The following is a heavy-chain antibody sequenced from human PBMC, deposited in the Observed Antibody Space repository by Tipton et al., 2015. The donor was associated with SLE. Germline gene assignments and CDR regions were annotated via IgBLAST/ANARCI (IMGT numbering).Heavy chain of an antibody. Sequence: TLSLTCIVSGGSISSHYWSWIRQTPAKRLEWLGYNYYSGSATYNPSLNSRVTMSVDTSKNRFSLKLTSVTAADTGVYYCARVDNSPGIGVENLHHWGQGTLVSASS. CDR1: GGSISSHY. V-gene: IGHV4-59*11. CDR2: NYYSGSA. J-gene: IGHJ1*01. D-gene: IGHD1-1*01. CDR3: ARVDNSPGIGVENLHH.